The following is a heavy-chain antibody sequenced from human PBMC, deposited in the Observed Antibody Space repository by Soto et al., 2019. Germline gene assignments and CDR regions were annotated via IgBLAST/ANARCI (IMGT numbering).Heavy chain of an antibody. D-gene: IGHD3-22*01. V-gene: IGHV4-30-4*01. CDR1: GGSISSGDYY. J-gene: IGHJ6*02. Sequence: PSETLPLTCTVSGGSISSGDYYWNWIRQPPGKGLEWIGYIYYSGSTYYNPSLKSRVTISVDTCNNQFSLKLSSVTAADTAVYYCASDYDSSGYLCMDFWGQGTTVTVAS. CDR2: IYYSGST. CDR3: ASDYDSSGYLCMDF.